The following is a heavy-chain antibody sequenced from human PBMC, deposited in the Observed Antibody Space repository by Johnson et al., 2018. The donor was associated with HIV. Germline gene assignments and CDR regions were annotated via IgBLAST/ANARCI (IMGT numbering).Heavy chain of an antibody. D-gene: IGHD1-26*01. Sequence: VQLMESGGRLVQPGGSLRLSCAASGFSFSSYGMNWVRQAPGKGLEWVSGISGSGGSTYYADSVKGRFTISRDNSKDTLYLRMNSLRAEDTAVYYCTKGKIGGGSYSAPDAFDMWGQGTMVTVAS. CDR3: TKGKIGGGSYSAPDAFDM. J-gene: IGHJ3*02. CDR1: GFSFSSYG. CDR2: ISGSGGST. V-gene: IGHV3-23*01.